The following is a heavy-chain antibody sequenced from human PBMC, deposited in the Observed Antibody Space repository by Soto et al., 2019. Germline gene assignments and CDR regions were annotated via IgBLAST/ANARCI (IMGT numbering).Heavy chain of an antibody. V-gene: IGHV4-39*01. D-gene: IGHD5-12*01. CDR3: ARHPLYHSGYDSW. Sequence: PSETLSLTCTVSGGSISSSSYYWGWIRQPPGKGLEWIGSIYYSGSTYYNPSLKSRVTISVDTSKNQFSLKLSSVTAADTAVYYCARHPLYHSGYDSWWGQGTLVTVSS. J-gene: IGHJ4*02. CDR1: GGSISSSSYY. CDR2: IYYSGST.